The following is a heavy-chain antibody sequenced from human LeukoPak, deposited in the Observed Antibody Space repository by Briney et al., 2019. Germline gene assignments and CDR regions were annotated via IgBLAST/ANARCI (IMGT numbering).Heavy chain of an antibody. J-gene: IGHJ6*02. V-gene: IGHV3-23*01. D-gene: IGHD3-10*01. CDR1: GFTFSNYA. Sequence: GETLRLSCAASGFTFSNYAMSWARQAPGKGLEWVSTITYSGDTTYYADSVKGRFTISRDNSKNTLYLQMYSLRDEDTAVYYCAKVPYSDYGSGRPPFMDVWGHGTTV. CDR2: ITYSGDTT. CDR3: AKVPYSDYGSGRPPFMDV.